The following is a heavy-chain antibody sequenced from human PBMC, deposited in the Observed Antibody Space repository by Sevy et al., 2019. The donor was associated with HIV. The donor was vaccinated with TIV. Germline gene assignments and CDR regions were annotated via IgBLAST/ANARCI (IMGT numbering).Heavy chain of an antibody. CDR1: GGSFSGYY. CDR2: INHSGST. CDR3: ARHCSSSSCSHAF. Sequence: SETLSLTCAVYGGSFSGYYWSWIRQPPGKGLEWVGEINHSGSTNYNPSLKSRVTISVDTSNNQFSLKLSSVTAADTAVYYCARHCSSSSCSHAFWGQGTMVT. J-gene: IGHJ3*01. V-gene: IGHV4-34*01. D-gene: IGHD2-2*01.